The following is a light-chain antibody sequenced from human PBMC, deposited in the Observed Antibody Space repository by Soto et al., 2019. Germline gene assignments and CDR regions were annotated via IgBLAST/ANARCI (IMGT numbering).Light chain of an antibody. V-gene: IGKV4-1*01. CDR3: QQLHGYPIT. CDR1: QSVLYSSNNKNY. Sequence: DIVMTQSPDSLAVSLGERATINCKSSQSVLYSSNNKNYLAWYQQRPGQPPKLLLYWASTRESGVPDRFSGSGSGTHFTLTISSLQPEDFATYYCQQLHGYPITFGQGTRLEIK. J-gene: IGKJ5*01. CDR2: WAS.